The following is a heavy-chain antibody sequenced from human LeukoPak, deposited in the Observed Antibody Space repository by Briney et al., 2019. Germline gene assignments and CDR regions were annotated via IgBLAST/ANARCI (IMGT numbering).Heavy chain of an antibody. CDR2: INHSRST. D-gene: IGHD3-3*01. V-gene: IGHV4-34*01. J-gene: IGHJ4*02. CDR3: ARLGAGPTYYDFWSGYSSFYFDY. Sequence: SSETLSLTCAVYGGSFSGFYWTWIRQPPGKGLEWIGQINHSRSTHYNPSLKSRVTISVDTSKNQFSLKLSSVTAADTAVYYCARLGAGPTYYDFWSGYSSFYFDYWGQGTLVTVSS. CDR1: GGSFSGFY.